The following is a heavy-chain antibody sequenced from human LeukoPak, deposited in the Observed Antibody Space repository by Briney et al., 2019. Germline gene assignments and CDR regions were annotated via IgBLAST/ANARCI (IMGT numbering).Heavy chain of an antibody. D-gene: IGHD4-11*01. CDR2: IYCSGST. Sequence: SETLSLTCTVSGGSISSYYWSWIRQPPGKGLEWIGYIYCSGSTNYNPSLKSRVTISVDTSKNQFSLKLSSVTAADTAVYYCARGFYYSNYRGYAFDIWGQGTMVTFSS. V-gene: IGHV4-59*01. CDR1: GGSISSYY. CDR3: ARGFYYSNYRGYAFDI. J-gene: IGHJ3*02.